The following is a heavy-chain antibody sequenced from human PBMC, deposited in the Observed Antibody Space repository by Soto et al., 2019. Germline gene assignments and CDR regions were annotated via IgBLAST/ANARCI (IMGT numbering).Heavy chain of an antibody. D-gene: IGHD5-12*01. V-gene: IGHV3-21*01. CDR3: ARDLTSGYGWFDP. CDR2: ISSSSSYI. Sequence: GGSLRLSCAASGFTFSSYSMNWVRQAPGKGLEWVSSISSSSSYIYYADSVKGRFTISRDNAKNSLYLQMNSLRAEDTAVYYCARDLTSGYGWFDPWGQGTLVTVSS. J-gene: IGHJ5*02. CDR1: GFTFSSYS.